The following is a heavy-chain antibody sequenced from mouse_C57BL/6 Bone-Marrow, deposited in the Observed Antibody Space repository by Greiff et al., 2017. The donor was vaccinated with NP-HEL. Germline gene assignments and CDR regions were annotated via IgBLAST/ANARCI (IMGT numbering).Heavy chain of an antibody. J-gene: IGHJ2*01. CDR1: GFTFSSYG. Sequence: EVQVVESGGDLVKPGGSLKLSCAASGFTFSSYGMSWVRQTPDKRLEWVATISSGGSYTYYPDSVKGRFTISRDNAKNTLYLQMSSLKSEDTAMYYCARHYGHYWGQGTTLTVSS. V-gene: IGHV5-6*01. CDR2: ISSGGSYT. D-gene: IGHD1-2*01. CDR3: ARHYGHY.